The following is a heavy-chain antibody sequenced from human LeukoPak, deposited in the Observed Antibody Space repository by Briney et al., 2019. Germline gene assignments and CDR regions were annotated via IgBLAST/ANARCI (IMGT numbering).Heavy chain of an antibody. V-gene: IGHV1-18*01. CDR2: IGTVNANA. Sequence: GASVKASCKASGYTFKNYNINWVRQAPGQGLEWMGWIGTVNANANYAQKFQARVSMTTDTSTSTAYMELRSLRSDDTAVYYCARVLAIFGLDTTDFYMDVWGKGTTVTVSS. CDR1: GYTFKNYN. D-gene: IGHD3/OR15-3a*01. CDR3: ARVLAIFGLDTTDFYMDV. J-gene: IGHJ6*03.